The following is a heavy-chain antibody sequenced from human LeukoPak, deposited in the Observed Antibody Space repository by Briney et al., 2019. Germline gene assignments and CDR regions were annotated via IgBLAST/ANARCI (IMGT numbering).Heavy chain of an antibody. CDR3: ARGGHSYYYYMDV. CDR2: IKQDGSEK. J-gene: IGHJ6*03. V-gene: IGHV3-7*03. CDR1: GFTFSSYW. Sequence: GGSLRLSCAASGFTFSSYWMSWVRQAPGKGLEWVANIKQDGSEKYYVDSVKGRFTISRDNAKNSLYLQMDSLRAEDTAVYFCARGGHSYYYYMDVWGKGTTVTISS.